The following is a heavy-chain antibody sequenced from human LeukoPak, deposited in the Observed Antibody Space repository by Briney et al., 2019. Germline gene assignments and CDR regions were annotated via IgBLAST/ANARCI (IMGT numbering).Heavy chain of an antibody. V-gene: IGHV1-2*02. J-gene: IGHJ4*02. CDR3: AGGGPDYGDYIAY. D-gene: IGHD4-17*01. CDR2: INPNSGGT. CDR1: ASPFTGYY. Sequence: GESLEISCKASASPFTGYYMHWVRQAPGQGLEWMGWINPNSGGTNYAQKFQGRVTMTRDTSISPCYIELTRLRPGDTPVVYCAGGGPDYGDYIAYWGQGTLVTVSS.